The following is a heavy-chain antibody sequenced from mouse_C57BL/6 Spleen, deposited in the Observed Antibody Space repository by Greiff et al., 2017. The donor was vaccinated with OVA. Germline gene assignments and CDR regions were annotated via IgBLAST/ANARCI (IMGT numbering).Heavy chain of an antibody. Sequence: QVQLKQPGAELVRPGTSVKLSCKASGYTFTSYWMHWVKQRPGQGLEWIGVIDPSDSYTNYNQKFKGKATLTVDTSSSTAYMQLSSLTSEDSAVYYCARSGNYVYYFDYWGQGTTLTVSS. D-gene: IGHD2-1*01. CDR3: ARSGNYVYYFDY. V-gene: IGHV1-59*01. J-gene: IGHJ2*01. CDR1: GYTFTSYW. CDR2: IDPSDSYT.